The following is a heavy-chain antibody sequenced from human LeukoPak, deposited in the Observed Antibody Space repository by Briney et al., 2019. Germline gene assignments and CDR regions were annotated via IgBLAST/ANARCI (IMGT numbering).Heavy chain of an antibody. Sequence: SVKVSCKASGGTFSSYAISWVRQAPGQGLEWMGGIIPIFGTANYAQKFQGRVTITTDESTSTAYMELSSLRSEDTAVYYCARGEDSSRAFDIWGQGTMVTVSS. J-gene: IGHJ3*02. D-gene: IGHD6-6*01. CDR1: GGTFSSYA. CDR3: ARGEDSSRAFDI. CDR2: IIPIFGTA. V-gene: IGHV1-69*05.